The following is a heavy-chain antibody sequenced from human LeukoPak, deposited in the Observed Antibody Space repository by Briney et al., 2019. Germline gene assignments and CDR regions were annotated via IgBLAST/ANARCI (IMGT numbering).Heavy chain of an antibody. CDR1: GGSISSGGYY. V-gene: IGHV4-30-2*01. Sequence: SETLSLTCTVSGGSISSGGYYWSWIRQPPGKGLEWIGYIYHSGSTYYNLSLKSRVTISVDRSKNQFSLKLSSVTAADTAVYYCARDPSTPGGYYYYYMDVWGKGTTVTVSS. CDR3: ARDPSTPGGYYYYYMDV. D-gene: IGHD2-2*01. CDR2: IYHSGST. J-gene: IGHJ6*03.